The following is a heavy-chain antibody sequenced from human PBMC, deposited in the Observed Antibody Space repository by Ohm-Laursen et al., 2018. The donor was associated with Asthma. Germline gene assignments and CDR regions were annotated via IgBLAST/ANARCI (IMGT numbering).Heavy chain of an antibody. Sequence: SLRLSCTAPGFTFSSYAMSWVRQAPGKGLEWVSAISGSGGSTYYADSVKGRFTISRDNSKNTLYLQMNSLRAEDTAVYYCAKVSNLYYYDSSGYYFDYWGQGTLVTVSS. V-gene: IGHV3-23*01. CDR1: GFTFSSYA. CDR2: ISGSGGST. CDR3: AKVSNLYYYDSSGYYFDY. J-gene: IGHJ4*02. D-gene: IGHD3-22*01.